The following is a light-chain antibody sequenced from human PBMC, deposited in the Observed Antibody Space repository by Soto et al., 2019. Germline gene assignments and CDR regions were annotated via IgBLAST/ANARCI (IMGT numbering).Light chain of an antibody. CDR3: QSYDSNLSGYVV. V-gene: IGLV1-40*01. CDR2: GNS. Sequence: QSVLTQPPSVSGAPGQRVTISCTGSSSNIGAGYDVHWYQQLPGTAPKILIYGNSNRPSGVPDRFPGSKSGTSASLAITGLQAEDEADYYCQSYDSNLSGYVVFGGGTKLTVL. CDR1: SSNIGAGYD. J-gene: IGLJ2*01.